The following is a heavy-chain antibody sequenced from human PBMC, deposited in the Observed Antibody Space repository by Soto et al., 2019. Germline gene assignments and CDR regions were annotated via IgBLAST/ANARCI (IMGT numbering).Heavy chain of an antibody. CDR1: GYRFTSYW. J-gene: IGHJ5*02. CDR2: IFPSDSDT. CDR3: ARKDKSGYFNWFDP. Sequence: GESLKISCRTSGYRFTSYWIAWVRQMPGKGLEWMGIIFPSDSDTRYSPSFQGQVTISADRSTSTVFLQWASLKASDTTVYFCARKDKSGYFNWFDPWGQGTLVTVSS. V-gene: IGHV5-51*01. D-gene: IGHD3-22*01.